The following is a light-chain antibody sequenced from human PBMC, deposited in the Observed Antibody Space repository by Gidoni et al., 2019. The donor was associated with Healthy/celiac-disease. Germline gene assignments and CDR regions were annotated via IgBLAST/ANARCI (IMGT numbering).Light chain of an antibody. Sequence: SYVLTQPPSVSVAPGQTARITCGGNNIGSKSVHWYQQKPGQATVLVVYDDSARPSGIPERFSGSNSGNTATLTISRVEAGDEAGYYCQVWDSSSDHLNWVFGGGTKLTVL. CDR3: QVWDSSSDHLNWV. J-gene: IGLJ3*02. V-gene: IGLV3-21*02. CDR1: NIGSKS. CDR2: DDS.